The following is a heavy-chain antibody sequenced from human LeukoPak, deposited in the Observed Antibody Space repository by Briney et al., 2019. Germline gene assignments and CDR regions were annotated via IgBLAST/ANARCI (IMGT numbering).Heavy chain of an antibody. CDR1: GGSFSDFH. CDR2: INHSGNT. J-gene: IGHJ2*01. CDR3: ARGKVTRDWYFDL. Sequence: SETLSLTCTVYGGSFSDFHWSWIRLPPGKGLEWIGEINHSGNTNYNPSLKSRVTISIDTSKNQFSLKLNSVTAADTAVYYCARGKVTRDWYFDLWGRGTLVTVSS. V-gene: IGHV4-34*01. D-gene: IGHD4-17*01.